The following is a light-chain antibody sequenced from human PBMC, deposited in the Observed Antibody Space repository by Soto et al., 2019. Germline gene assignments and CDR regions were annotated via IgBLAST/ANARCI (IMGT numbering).Light chain of an antibody. V-gene: IGKV3-15*01. CDR2: GAS. J-gene: IGKJ1*01. CDR3: QQYNNSTWT. Sequence: EIVMTQSPATLSVSPGERATLSCRASQSVSSNLAWYQQKPGQAPRLLIYGASTRATGIPARFSGSGSGTEFTLTISSLQSEDFVVYYCQQYNNSTWTFGQGTKVEIK. CDR1: QSVSSN.